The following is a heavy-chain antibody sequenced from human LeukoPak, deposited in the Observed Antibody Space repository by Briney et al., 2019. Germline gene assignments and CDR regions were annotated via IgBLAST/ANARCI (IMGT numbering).Heavy chain of an antibody. CDR3: ARLYTRGGSLITMVRGANRRDGYYYYYMDV. CDR1: GGSFSGYY. V-gene: IGHV4-34*01. D-gene: IGHD3-10*01. J-gene: IGHJ6*03. CDR2: INHSGST. Sequence: SETLSLTCAVYGGSFSGYYWSWIRQPPGKGLEWIGEINHSGSTNYNPSLKSRVTISVDTSKNQFSLKLSSVTAADTAVYYCARLYTRGGSLITMVRGANRRDGYYYYYMDVWGKGTTVTISS.